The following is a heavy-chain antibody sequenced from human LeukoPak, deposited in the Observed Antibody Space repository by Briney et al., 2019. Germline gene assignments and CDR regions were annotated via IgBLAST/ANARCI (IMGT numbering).Heavy chain of an antibody. CDR3: ARRLRRAGSAAFDI. CDR1: GYTFTGYY. V-gene: IGHV1-2*04. J-gene: IGHJ3*02. Sequence: ALVKVSCKASGYTFTGYYMHWVRQAPGQGLEWMGWINPNSGGTNYAQKFQGWVTMTRDTSISTAYMELSRLRSDDTAVYYCARRLRRAGSAAFDIWGQGTMVTVSS. CDR2: INPNSGGT. D-gene: IGHD6-13*01.